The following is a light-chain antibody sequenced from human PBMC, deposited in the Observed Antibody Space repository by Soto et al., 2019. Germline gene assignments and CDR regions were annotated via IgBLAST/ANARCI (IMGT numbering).Light chain of an antibody. Sequence: VLTQSPGTLSLSPGERATISCRASQTISSSYLAWYQHKPGQAPRLLFYGASSRATGIPHRFSGSGSGTDFTLTISRLEPEDCGVYYCQQYGGSPPYTFGQGTRLEIK. CDR1: QTISSSY. V-gene: IGKV3-20*01. CDR2: GAS. J-gene: IGKJ2*01. CDR3: QQYGGSPPYT.